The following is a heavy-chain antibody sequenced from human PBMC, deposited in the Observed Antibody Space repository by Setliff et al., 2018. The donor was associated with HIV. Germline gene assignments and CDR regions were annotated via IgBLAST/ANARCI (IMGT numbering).Heavy chain of an antibody. V-gene: IGHV4-4*08. J-gene: IGHJ3*02. CDR1: GASIRNYY. CDR2: FYTGTT. D-gene: IGHD3-22*01. CDR3: ARAPTDHYDPTRLGDGLDI. Sequence: KPSETLSLTCTVSGASIRNYYWSWIRQAPGRGLEWLGFFYTGTTYYNPSLKSRVTISVGTSKRQISLKVKSVTAADTAVYYCARAPTDHYDPTRLGDGLDIWGQGTMVT.